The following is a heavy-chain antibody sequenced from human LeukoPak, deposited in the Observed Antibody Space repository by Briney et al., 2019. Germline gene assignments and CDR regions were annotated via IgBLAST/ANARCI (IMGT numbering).Heavy chain of an antibody. D-gene: IGHD6-19*01. CDR2: ISSSSSYI. CDR1: GFTFSSYA. V-gene: IGHV3-21*01. Sequence: GGSLRLSCAASGFTFSSYAMAWVRQAPGKGLEWVSSISSSSSYIYYADSVKGRFTISRDNAKNSLYLQMNSLRAEDTAVYYCARGRTGYSSGWYGDYGDYWGRGTLVTVSS. J-gene: IGHJ4*02. CDR3: ARGRTGYSSGWYGDYGDY.